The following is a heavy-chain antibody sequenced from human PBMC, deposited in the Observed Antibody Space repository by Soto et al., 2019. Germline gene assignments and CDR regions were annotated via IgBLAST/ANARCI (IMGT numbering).Heavy chain of an antibody. CDR3: ARYYYDSSGYYPL. V-gene: IGHV3-33*01. CDR1: GFTFSSYG. D-gene: IGHD3-22*01. Sequence: QVQLVESGVGVVQPGRSLRLSCAASGFTFSSYGMHWVRQAPGKGLEWVAVIWSDGSNKYYADSVKGRFTISRDNSKKTLYLQMNSLRAEDTAVYYCARYYYDSSGYYPLWGQGTLVTVSS. CDR2: IWSDGSNK. J-gene: IGHJ4*02.